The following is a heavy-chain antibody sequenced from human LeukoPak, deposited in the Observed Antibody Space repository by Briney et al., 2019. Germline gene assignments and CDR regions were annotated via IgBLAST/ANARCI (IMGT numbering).Heavy chain of an antibody. Sequence: GGSLRLSCAASGFTFSSYSMNWVRQAPGKGLEWVSSISSSSSYIYYADSVKGRFTISRDNAKNSLYLQMNSLRAEDTAVYYCATIRNYYDSSGYFEHFDYWGQGTLVTVSS. CDR1: GFTFSSYS. D-gene: IGHD3-22*01. CDR3: ATIRNYYDSSGYFEHFDY. V-gene: IGHV3-21*01. J-gene: IGHJ4*02. CDR2: ISSSSSYI.